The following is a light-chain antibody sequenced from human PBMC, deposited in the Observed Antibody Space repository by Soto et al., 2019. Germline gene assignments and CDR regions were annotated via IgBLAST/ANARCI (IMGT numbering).Light chain of an antibody. CDR2: ATS. CDR3: QQLNSYPYT. CDR1: QDISSY. J-gene: IGKJ2*01. V-gene: IGKV1-9*01. Sequence: DIQLTQSPSFLSASVGDRVAITCRASQDISSYLAWYQQKPGKAPKLLIYATSTLQSGVPSRFSGSGFGTEFTLTISSLQPEDFATYYCQQLNSYPYTFGQGTKLEIK.